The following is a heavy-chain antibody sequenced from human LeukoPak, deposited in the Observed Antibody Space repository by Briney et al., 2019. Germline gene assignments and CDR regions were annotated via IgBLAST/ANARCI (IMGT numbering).Heavy chain of an antibody. V-gene: IGHV1-46*01. Sequence: ASVKVSCKASGYTFTSYYMHWVRQAPGQGLEWMGIINPSGGSTSYAQKFQGRVTMTRDTSTSTVYMELSSLKSEDTAVYYCARGVRRDILTGYYSSWGQGTLVTVSS. CDR3: ARGVRRDILTGYYSS. J-gene: IGHJ5*02. CDR2: INPSGGST. CDR1: GYTFTSYY. D-gene: IGHD3-9*01.